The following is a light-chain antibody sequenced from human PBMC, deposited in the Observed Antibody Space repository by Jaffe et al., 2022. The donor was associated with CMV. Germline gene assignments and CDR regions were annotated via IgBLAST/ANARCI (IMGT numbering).Light chain of an antibody. CDR1: QSVSSD. Sequence: EIVLTQSPATLSLSPGERATLSCRASQSVSSDLAWYQQKPGQAPRLLIYDASNRATGIPARFRGSGSGTDFTLTISSLEPEDFAVYYCQQRSNWPPIFTFGPGTKVDIK. J-gene: IGKJ3*01. CDR2: DAS. V-gene: IGKV3-11*01. CDR3: QQRSNWPPIFT.